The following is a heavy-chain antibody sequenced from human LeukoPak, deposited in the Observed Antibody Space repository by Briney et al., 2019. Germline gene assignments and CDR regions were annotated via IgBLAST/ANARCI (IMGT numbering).Heavy chain of an antibody. V-gene: IGHV1-8*01. D-gene: IGHD3-22*01. Sequence: VASVKVSCKASGYTFTSYDINWVRQATGQGLEWMGWMNPNSGNTGYAQKFQGRVTMTRNTSISTAYMELSSLRSEDTAVYYCARASIAMMVVVPYYFDYWGQGTLVTVSS. CDR1: GYTFTSYD. J-gene: IGHJ4*02. CDR3: ARASIAMMVVVPYYFDY. CDR2: MNPNSGNT.